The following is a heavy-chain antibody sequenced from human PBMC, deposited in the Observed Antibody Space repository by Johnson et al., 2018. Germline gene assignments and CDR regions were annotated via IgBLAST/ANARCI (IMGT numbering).Heavy chain of an antibody. V-gene: IGHV3-23*04. Sequence: VQLVQSGGGLVQXGGSXRLXCAASGFAFSDYAMTWVRQAPGKGLEWVSSINGGGRMPYYADSVKGRFTVSRDNSKNTLYLQMHSLRAEDTAVYHCAKDLYPWLVFVCDFWGQGTLVTVSS. J-gene: IGHJ4*02. CDR2: INGGGRMP. CDR3: AKDLYPWLVFVCDF. CDR1: GFAFSDYA. D-gene: IGHD6-19*01.